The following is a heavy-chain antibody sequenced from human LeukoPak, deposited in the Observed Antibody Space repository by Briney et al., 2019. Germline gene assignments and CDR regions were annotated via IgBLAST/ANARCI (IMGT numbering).Heavy chain of an antibody. D-gene: IGHD2-2*01. CDR3: AKFNRQYRSSTRCYGGFDY. CDR1: GFTFSSYW. CDR2: IRFDGSNK. J-gene: IGHJ4*02. V-gene: IGHV3-30*02. Sequence: GGSLRLSCAASGFTFSSYWMSWVRLAPGKGLEWVAFIRFDGSNKHYAESVKGRFTISRDNSKNTLYLQMNNLRPEDTAVYYCAKFNRQYRSSTRCYGGFDYWGQGTLVTVSS.